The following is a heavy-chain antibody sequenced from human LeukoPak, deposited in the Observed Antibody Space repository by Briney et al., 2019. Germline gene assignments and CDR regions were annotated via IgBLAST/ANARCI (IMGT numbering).Heavy chain of an antibody. Sequence: PGGSLRLSCAASGFTFSSYGMHWVRQAPGKGLEWVAFIRYDGSNKYYADSVKGRFTISRDNSKNTLYLQMNSLRAEDTAVYYCAPRVAARGGFDYWGQGTLVTVSS. CDR2: IRYDGSNK. J-gene: IGHJ4*02. V-gene: IGHV3-30*02. CDR1: GFTFSSYG. CDR3: APRVAARGGFDY. D-gene: IGHD6-6*01.